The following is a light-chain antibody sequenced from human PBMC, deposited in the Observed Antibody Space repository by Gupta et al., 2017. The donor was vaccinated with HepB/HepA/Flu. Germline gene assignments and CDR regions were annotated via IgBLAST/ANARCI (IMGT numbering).Light chain of an antibody. Sequence: QSVLTQPPSASGTPGLRVTISCSGSSSNIGSNTVNWYQQLPGTAPKLLIYSNNQRPSGVPDRFSGSKSGTSATLAITGLQAEDGADYYCAAWDDSLNGRVFGGGTKLTVL. J-gene: IGLJ3*02. CDR2: SNN. CDR1: SSNIGSNT. CDR3: AAWDDSLNGRV. V-gene: IGLV1-44*01.